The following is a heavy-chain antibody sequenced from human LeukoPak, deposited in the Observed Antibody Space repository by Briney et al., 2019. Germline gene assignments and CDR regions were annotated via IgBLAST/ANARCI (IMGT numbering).Heavy chain of an antibody. CDR2: ISTSSTTI. CDR1: GFTFSDYY. CDR3: ASAEGVAYCGGDCYSGDEYFLG. D-gene: IGHD2-21*02. J-gene: IGHJ1*01. V-gene: IGHV3-11*01. Sequence: PGGSLRLSCAASGFTFSDYYMSWIRQAPGKGLEWVSYISTSSTTIHYADSVKGRSTISRDNAKSSLYLEMNSLRPEDTAVYYCASAEGVAYCGGDCYSGDEYFLGWGQGTLVTVSS.